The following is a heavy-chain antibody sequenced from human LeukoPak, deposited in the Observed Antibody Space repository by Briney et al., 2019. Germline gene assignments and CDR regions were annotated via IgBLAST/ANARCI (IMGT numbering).Heavy chain of an antibody. CDR3: VRGGLGYCSGGSCQNWFDP. J-gene: IGHJ5*02. Sequence: GGSLRLSCAASGFTFSSYAMSWVRRAPGKGLEWVSAISGSGGSTYYADSVKGRFTISRDNSKNTLYLQMNSLRAEDTAVYYCVRGGLGYCSGGSCQNWFDPWGQGTLVTVSS. V-gene: IGHV3-23*01. CDR1: GFTFSSYA. D-gene: IGHD2-15*01. CDR2: ISGSGGST.